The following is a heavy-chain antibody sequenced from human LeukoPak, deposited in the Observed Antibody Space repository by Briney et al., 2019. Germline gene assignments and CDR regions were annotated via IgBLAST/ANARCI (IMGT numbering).Heavy chain of an antibody. Sequence: PGGSLRLSCEASGFSLSSYWMSWVRLTPGKGLEWVANIKPDGTDTRQVDSVKGRFTISRDNAKNSLYLQMSGLRGEDTAVYYCARVGASSKPLDAWGQGTLVTVSS. CDR1: GFSLSSYW. CDR2: IKPDGTDT. V-gene: IGHV3-7*01. D-gene: IGHD3-10*01. J-gene: IGHJ5*02. CDR3: ARVGASSKPLDA.